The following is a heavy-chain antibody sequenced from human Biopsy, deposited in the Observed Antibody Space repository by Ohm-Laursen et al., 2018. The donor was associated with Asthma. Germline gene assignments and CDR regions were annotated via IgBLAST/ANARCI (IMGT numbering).Heavy chain of an antibody. CDR1: GDSLRSTNY. Sequence: SETLSLTCTVSGDSLRSTNYWAWVRQPPGNRLEWIGSVYHSGETYYSSSLRSRLTMSVDTSRNQFSLRLTSVTAADTAVYFCARHWSGNGWHDTYTWFDPWGLGTLVTVSS. CDR2: VYHSGET. V-gene: IGHV4-39*01. D-gene: IGHD1-1*01. CDR3: ARHWSGNGWHDTYTWFDP. J-gene: IGHJ5*02.